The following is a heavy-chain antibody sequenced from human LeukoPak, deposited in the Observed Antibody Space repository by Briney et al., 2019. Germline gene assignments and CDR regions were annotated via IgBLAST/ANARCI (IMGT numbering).Heavy chain of an antibody. CDR1: GFTFSDYY. J-gene: IGHJ4*02. CDR3: ATSIAAAGTSIGY. V-gene: IGHV3-11*01. Sequence: PGGSLRLSCAASGFTFSDYYMSWIRQAPGKGLEWASYISSSGSTRYYADSVKGRLTIPTDNAKNSLYLHMNSLRAEETAVYYCATSIAAAGTSIGYWGQGTLVTVSS. D-gene: IGHD6-13*01. CDR2: ISSSGSTR.